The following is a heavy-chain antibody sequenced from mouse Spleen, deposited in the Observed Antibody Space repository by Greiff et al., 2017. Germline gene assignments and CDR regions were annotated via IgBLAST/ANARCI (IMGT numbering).Heavy chain of an antibody. V-gene: IGHV1-50*01. CDR2: IDPSDSYT. Sequence: QVQLKQPGAELVKPGASVKLSCKASGYTFTSYWMQWVKQRPGQGLEWIGEIDPSDSYTNYNQKFKGKATLTVDTSSSTAYMQLSSLTSEDSAVYYCARSPLTGYFDYWGQGTTLTVSS. D-gene: IGHD4-1*01. J-gene: IGHJ2*01. CDR3: ARSPLTGYFDY. CDR1: GYTFTSYW.